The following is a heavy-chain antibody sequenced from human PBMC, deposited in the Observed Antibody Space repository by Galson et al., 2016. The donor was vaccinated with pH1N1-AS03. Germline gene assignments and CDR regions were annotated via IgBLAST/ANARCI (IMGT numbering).Heavy chain of an antibody. V-gene: IGHV4-59*12. CDR1: GDSIGRND. Sequence: QAQLQESGPGLVKPSETLSLTCSVSGDSIGRNDWSWIRQAPGKGLEFIGVISRSGDTTYNPSLKSRITISVETSNDRFSLSLRSATAADTAVYFCARRFVERLVDDLSEAFDMWGQGTMVTVSS. CDR3: ARRFVERLVDDLSEAFDM. D-gene: IGHD3-3*01. J-gene: IGHJ3*02. CDR2: ISRSGDT.